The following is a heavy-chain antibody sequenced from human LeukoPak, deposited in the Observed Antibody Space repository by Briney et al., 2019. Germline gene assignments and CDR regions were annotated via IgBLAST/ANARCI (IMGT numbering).Heavy chain of an antibody. J-gene: IGHJ4*02. V-gene: IGHV3-74*01. CDR2: INNDGSST. Sequence: PGGSRRLSCTASGFTITSYWMQWVRQAPGKGLVWVSCINNDGSSTNYADSVKGRFTISRDNAKNTVYLQMDSLRTEDTAVYYCVRGEAHDSWGQGTLITVSS. CDR3: VRGEAHDS. CDR1: GFTITSYW. D-gene: IGHD1-26*01.